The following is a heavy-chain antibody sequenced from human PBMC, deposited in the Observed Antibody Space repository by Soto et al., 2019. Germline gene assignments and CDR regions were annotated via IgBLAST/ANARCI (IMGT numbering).Heavy chain of an antibody. CDR2: ISISGTDT. J-gene: IGHJ4*02. V-gene: IGHV3-11*05. CDR1: GFIFSDYD. CDR3: VRQKGSY. Sequence: HVQLVESGGGLVKPGGSLRLSCAASGFIFSDYDMTWMRQAPGKGLECVSYISISGTDTNYADSVKGRFTISRDNAKNSLYLQMNNLRAEDTAVYYCVRQKGSYWGQGTLLTVSS.